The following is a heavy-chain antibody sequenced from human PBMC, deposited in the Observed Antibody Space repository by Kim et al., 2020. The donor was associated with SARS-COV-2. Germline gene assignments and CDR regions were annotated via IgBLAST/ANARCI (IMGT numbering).Heavy chain of an antibody. CDR3: ARGGIEYTWSGYGMDV. D-gene: IGHD6-6*01. J-gene: IGHJ6*02. CDR2: IIPIFGTA. Sequence: SVKVSCKASGGTFSSYAISWVRQAPGQGLEWMGGIIPIFGTANYAQKFQGRVTITADESTSTAYMELSSLRSEDTAVYYCARGGIEYTWSGYGMDVWGQGTTVTVSS. CDR1: GGTFSSYA. V-gene: IGHV1-69*13.